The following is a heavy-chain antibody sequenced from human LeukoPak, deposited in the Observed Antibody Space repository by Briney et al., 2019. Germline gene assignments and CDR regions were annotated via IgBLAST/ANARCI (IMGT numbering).Heavy chain of an antibody. CDR2: ISSNGDIT. D-gene: IGHD3/OR15-3a*01. J-gene: IGHJ4*02. CDR1: GFTFSTYA. Sequence: GGSLRLSCAASGFTFSTYAMHWVRQAPGKGLEYVSAISSNGDITYYANSVKGRFTISRDNFKNTLYLQMGSLRAEDMAVYYCARFGTGVDYWGQGALVTVSS. V-gene: IGHV3-64*01. CDR3: ARFGTGVDY.